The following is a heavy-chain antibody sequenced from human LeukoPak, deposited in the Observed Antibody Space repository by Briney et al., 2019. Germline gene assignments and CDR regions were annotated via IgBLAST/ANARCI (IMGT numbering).Heavy chain of an antibody. CDR2: TSYDGSSK. D-gene: IGHD6-6*01. J-gene: IGHJ6*02. CDR3: ARPIAARPIYYYYYGMDV. Sequence: PGGSLRLSCSASGFTFSSYAMHWVRQAPGKGLEWVAVTSYDGSSKYYADSVKGRFTISRDNSKNTLYLQMNSLRAEDTAVYYCARPIAARPIYYYYYGMDVWGQGTTVTVSS. V-gene: IGHV3-30-3*01. CDR1: GFTFSSYA.